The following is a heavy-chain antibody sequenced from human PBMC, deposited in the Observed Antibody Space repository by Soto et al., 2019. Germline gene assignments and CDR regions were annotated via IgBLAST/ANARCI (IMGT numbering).Heavy chain of an antibody. CDR3: ARVYRITMVRGELSEY. J-gene: IGHJ4*02. CDR1: GYTFTSYG. Sequence: QVQLVQSGAEVTKPGASVKVSCKASGYTFTSYGISWVRQAPGQGLEWLGWISAYNGNTNYAQKLQGRVTMTTDTSTSTAYMELRSLRSDDTAVYYCARVYRITMVRGELSEYWGQGTLVTVSS. CDR2: ISAYNGNT. D-gene: IGHD3-10*01. V-gene: IGHV1-18*01.